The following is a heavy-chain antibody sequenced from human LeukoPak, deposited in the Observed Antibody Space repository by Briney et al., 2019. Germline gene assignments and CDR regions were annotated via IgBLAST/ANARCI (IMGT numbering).Heavy chain of an antibody. J-gene: IGHJ3*02. D-gene: IGHD1-26*01. Sequence: RPGGSLRLSCAASGFTFSSYGMSSVRQAPGKGLEWVSAISGSGGSTYYADSVKGRFTISRDNSKNTLYLQMNSLRAEDTALYYCARDDGGSFSTTFDIWGQGTMVTVSS. CDR2: ISGSGGST. CDR3: ARDDGGSFSTTFDI. V-gene: IGHV3-23*01. CDR1: GFTFSSYG.